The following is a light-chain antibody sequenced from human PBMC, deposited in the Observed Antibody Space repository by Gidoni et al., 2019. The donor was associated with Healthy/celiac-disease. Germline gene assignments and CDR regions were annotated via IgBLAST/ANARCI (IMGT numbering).Light chain of an antibody. CDR1: QSVSSY. CDR3: QQRSNWPPLT. CDR2: DAS. J-gene: IGKJ4*01. V-gene: IGKV3-11*01. Sequence: EIVFTHSPATLSLSPGERATLSCRASQSVSSYLAWYQQKPDQAPRRLIYDASNSATGIPATFSGSGSATDFTLTISSLEPEDFAVYYCQQRSNWPPLTFGGGTKVEIK.